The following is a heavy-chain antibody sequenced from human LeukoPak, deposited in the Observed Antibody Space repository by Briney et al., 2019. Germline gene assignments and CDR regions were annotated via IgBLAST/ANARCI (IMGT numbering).Heavy chain of an antibody. J-gene: IGHJ4*02. CDR3: ATPGYSSGWYYFDY. CDR1: GGSISSGGYY. V-gene: IGHV4-31*03. Sequence: SETLSLTCTVSGGSISSGGYYWSWIRQHPGKGLGWIGYIYYSGSTYYNPSLKSRVTISVDTSKNQFSLKLSSVTAADTAVYYCATPGYSSGWYYFDYWGQGTLVTVSS. CDR2: IYYSGST. D-gene: IGHD6-19*01.